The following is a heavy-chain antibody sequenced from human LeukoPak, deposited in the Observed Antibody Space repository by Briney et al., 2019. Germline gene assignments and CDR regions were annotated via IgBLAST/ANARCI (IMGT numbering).Heavy chain of an antibody. J-gene: IGHJ3*02. CDR3: VREYSSSSGRAFDI. Sequence: GGSLRLSCAASGFAFSSYWMHWVRQAPGKGLVWVSRISTDGSSTNSADSVKGRFTISRDNAKNTLYLQMNSLRAEDTAVYCCVREYSSSSGRAFDIWGQGTMVTVSP. V-gene: IGHV3-74*01. CDR1: GFAFSSYW. CDR2: ISTDGSST. D-gene: IGHD6-6*01.